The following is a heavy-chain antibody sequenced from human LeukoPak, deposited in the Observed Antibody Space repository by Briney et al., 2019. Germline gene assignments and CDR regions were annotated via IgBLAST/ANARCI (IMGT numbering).Heavy chain of an antibody. CDR1: GDSISSGRNY. CDR2: IYSSGNT. CDR3: ARHLSGTTMSHYFDF. Sequence: PSETLSLTCSVSGDSISSGRNYWGWLRQSPGKGLEWIASIYSSGNTHSNPSLKSRVSISVDTSKNQVSLKLYSVTASDAAIYYCARHLSGTTMSHYFDFWGQGTLVTVSS. J-gene: IGHJ4*02. V-gene: IGHV4-39*01. D-gene: IGHD1-1*01.